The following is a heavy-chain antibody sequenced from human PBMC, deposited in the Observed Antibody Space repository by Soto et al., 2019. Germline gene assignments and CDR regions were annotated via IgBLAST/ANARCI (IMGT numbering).Heavy chain of an antibody. V-gene: IGHV3-30*18. J-gene: IGHJ4*02. CDR2: ISYDGSNK. Sequence: QVQLVESGGGVVQPGRSLRLSCAASGFTFSSYGMHWVRQAPGKGLEWVAVISYDGSNKYYADSVKGRFTISRDNSKNTLYLQMNSLRAEDTAVYYCAKIQNYDILTGSLDYWGQGTLVTVSS. D-gene: IGHD3-9*01. CDR1: GFTFSSYG. CDR3: AKIQNYDILTGSLDY.